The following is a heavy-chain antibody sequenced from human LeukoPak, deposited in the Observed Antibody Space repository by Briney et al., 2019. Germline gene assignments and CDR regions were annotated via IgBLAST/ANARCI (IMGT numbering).Heavy chain of an antibody. CDR2: INPNSGGT. CDR1: GYTFTVYY. CDR3: ATGPRHSNYVVYYYGMDV. D-gene: IGHD4-11*01. J-gene: IGHJ6*02. Sequence: GASVKVSCKASGYTFTVYYMHWVRQAPGQGLEWMGRINPNSGGTNYAQKFQGRVTMTRDTSISTAYMELSRLRSDDTAVYYCATGPRHSNYVVYYYGMDVWGQGTTVTVSS. V-gene: IGHV1-2*06.